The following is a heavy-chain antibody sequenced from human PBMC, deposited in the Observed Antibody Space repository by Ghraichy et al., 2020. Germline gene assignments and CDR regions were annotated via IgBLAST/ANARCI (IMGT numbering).Heavy chain of an antibody. J-gene: IGHJ4*02. Sequence: AGSLRLSCAASGFSVISNYMSWVRQAPGKGLEWVSLIHGRGTTSYIDSVKGRFTITRDNSVNAVYLQLQSLRAEDTAVYYCARGGTAGALDLWGQGTLVTVAS. V-gene: IGHV3-66*01. CDR3: ARGGTAGALDL. CDR1: GFSVISNY. CDR2: IHGRGTT. D-gene: IGHD6-13*01.